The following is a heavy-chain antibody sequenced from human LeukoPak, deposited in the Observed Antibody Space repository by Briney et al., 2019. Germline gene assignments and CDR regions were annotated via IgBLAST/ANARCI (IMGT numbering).Heavy chain of an antibody. CDR1: GFTFSSYA. Sequence: GGSLRLSCAASGFTFSSYAMSWVRQAPGKGLEWVSAISGSGGSTYYADSVKGRPTISRDNSKNTLYLQMNSLRAEDTAVYYCAKGAHSRDGYNYHFDYWGQGTLVTVSS. D-gene: IGHD5-24*01. V-gene: IGHV3-23*01. CDR3: AKGAHSRDGYNYHFDY. CDR2: ISGSGGST. J-gene: IGHJ4*02.